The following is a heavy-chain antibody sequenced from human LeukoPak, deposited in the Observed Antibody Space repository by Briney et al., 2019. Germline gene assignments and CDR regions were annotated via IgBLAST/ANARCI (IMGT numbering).Heavy chain of an antibody. Sequence: GGSLRLSCAASGFTFDDYAMHWVRHAPGKGLEWVSGISWNSGSIGYADSVKGRFTISRDNAKNSLYLQMNSLRAEDTALYYCAKVGATQTYWGQGTLVTVSS. CDR3: AKVGATQTY. D-gene: IGHD1-26*01. CDR2: ISWNSGSI. CDR1: GFTFDDYA. J-gene: IGHJ4*02. V-gene: IGHV3-9*01.